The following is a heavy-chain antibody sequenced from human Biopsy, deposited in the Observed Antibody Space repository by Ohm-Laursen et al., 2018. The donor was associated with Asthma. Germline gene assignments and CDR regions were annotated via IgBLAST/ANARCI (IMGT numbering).Heavy chain of an antibody. CDR3: ARGVVYGGDSYAEYFQH. J-gene: IGHJ1*01. V-gene: IGHV4-59*01. D-gene: IGHD4-23*01. Sequence: VTLSLTWTVSGYSISSYHWSWIRQPPGKGLEWIGYVFYGGATNYNPSLKSRVTISVDTSKNQFFLRLSSVTAADTAVYYCARGVVYGGDSYAEYFQHWGQGTLVTVSS. CDR2: VFYGGAT. CDR1: GYSISSYH.